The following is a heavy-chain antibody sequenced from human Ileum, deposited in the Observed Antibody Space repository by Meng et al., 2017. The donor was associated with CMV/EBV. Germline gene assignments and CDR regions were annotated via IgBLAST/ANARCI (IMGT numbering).Heavy chain of an antibody. V-gene: IGHV3-53*01. CDR2: IYPDGTT. D-gene: IGHD1-26*01. J-gene: IGHJ5*02. Sequence: GESLKISCAVSGVTVSTNYMSWVRQAPGKGLEWVSVIYPDGTTYYADSVKGRFTISRDNFKNMLYLQMNSLRAEDTAPYYCARDSTSPGRWGSWGQGTLVTVSS. CDR1: GVTVSTNY. CDR3: ARDSTSPGRWGS.